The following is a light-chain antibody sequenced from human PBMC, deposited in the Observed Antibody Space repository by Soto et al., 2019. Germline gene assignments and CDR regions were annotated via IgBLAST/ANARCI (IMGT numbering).Light chain of an antibody. CDR2: DAS. CDR3: QQRSNWLSIT. V-gene: IGKV3-11*01. CDR1: QSVSSY. Sequence: EIVLTQSPATLSLSPGERATLSCRASQSVSSYLAWYQQKPGQAPRLLIYDASNRATDIPARFSGSGSGTGFTLTISGIEPEDFAVYYCQQRSNWLSITFGQGTRLESK. J-gene: IGKJ5*01.